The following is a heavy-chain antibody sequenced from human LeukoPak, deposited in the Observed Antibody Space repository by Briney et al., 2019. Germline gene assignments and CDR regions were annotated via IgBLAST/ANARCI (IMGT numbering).Heavy chain of an antibody. V-gene: IGHV3-49*03. CDR3: TRAYYDILTGYKRGRSFDI. D-gene: IGHD3-9*01. CDR2: IRSKAYGGTT. CDR1: GFTFGDYA. Sequence: GGSLRLSCTASGFTFGDYAMSWFRQAPGKGVEWVGFIRSKAYGGTTEYAASVKGRFTISRDDSKSIAYLQMNSLKTEDTAVYYCTRAYYDILTGYKRGRSFDIWGQGTMVTVSS. J-gene: IGHJ3*02.